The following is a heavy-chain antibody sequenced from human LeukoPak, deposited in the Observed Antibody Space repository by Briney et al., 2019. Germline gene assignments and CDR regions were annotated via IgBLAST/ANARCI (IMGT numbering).Heavy chain of an antibody. CDR3: ARDYGPYPGCSWFDP. D-gene: IGHD2-21*01. J-gene: IGHJ5*02. V-gene: IGHV1-2*06. CDR1: GYTFTGYY. CDR2: INCNWGGT. Sequence: ASVKVSCKASGYTFTGYYIHWVRQAPGQGLEWMGRINCNWGGTSYAQKFQGRVTMTRDTSISTAYMELDRLTSDDTAVYYCARDYGPYPGCSWFDPWGQGTLVTVSS.